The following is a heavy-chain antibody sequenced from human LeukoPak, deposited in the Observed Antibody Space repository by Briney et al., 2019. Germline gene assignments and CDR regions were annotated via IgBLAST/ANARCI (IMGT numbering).Heavy chain of an antibody. D-gene: IGHD6-6*01. J-gene: IGHJ4*02. V-gene: IGHV4-4*09. Sequence: SETLSLTCTVSGGPISSYYWSWIRQPPGKGLEWIGYIYTSGSTNYNPSLKSRVTISVDTSKNQFSLKLSSVTAADTAVYYCARQASIAALLFDYWGQGTLVTVSS. CDR1: GGPISSYY. CDR2: IYTSGST. CDR3: ARQASIAALLFDY.